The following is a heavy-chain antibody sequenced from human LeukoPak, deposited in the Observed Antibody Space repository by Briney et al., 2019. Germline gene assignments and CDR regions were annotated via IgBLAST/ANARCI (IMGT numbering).Heavy chain of an antibody. V-gene: IGHV4-34*01. CDR3: ARLGYCSGGSCYQIDY. CDR2: INHSGST. D-gene: IGHD2-15*01. J-gene: IGHJ4*02. Sequence: SETLSLTCAVYGGSFSGYYWSWMRQPPGKGLEWFGEINHSGSTNYNPSLKSRVTISVDTSKNQFSLKLSPVTASDTAVYYCARLGYCSGGSCYQIDYWGQGTLVTVSS. CDR1: GGSFSGYY.